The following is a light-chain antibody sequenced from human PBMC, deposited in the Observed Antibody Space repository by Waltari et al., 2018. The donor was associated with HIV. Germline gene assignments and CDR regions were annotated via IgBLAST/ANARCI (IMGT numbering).Light chain of an antibody. J-gene: IGLJ2*01. CDR3: ATWDASLSGPV. CDR1: SSNIGSST. V-gene: IGLV1-44*01. CDR2: ANQ. Sequence: QSELTQPPSASGTPGQRVTISCSGSSSNIGSSTVNWYQQLPGTAPKLLIYANQQRPSGVPDRFSGAQSDTSASLAIGGLQSEDEADYYCATWDASLSGPVFGGGTKLTVL.